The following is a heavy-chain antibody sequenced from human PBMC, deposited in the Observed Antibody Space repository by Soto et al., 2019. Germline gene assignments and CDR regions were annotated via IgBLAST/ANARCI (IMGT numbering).Heavy chain of an antibody. D-gene: IGHD2-2*01. J-gene: IGHJ1*01. CDR1: GGSISSYY. CDR3: ARYGGHCSSTSCYFAEYFQH. V-gene: IGHV4-59*08. CDR2: IYYSGST. Sequence: PSETLSLTCSVLGGSISSYYWSWIRQPPGKGLEWIGCIYYSGSTSYNPSLKSRVTISVDTSKNQFSLKLSSVTAADTAVYYCARYGGHCSSTSCYFAEYFQHWGQGTLVTVSS.